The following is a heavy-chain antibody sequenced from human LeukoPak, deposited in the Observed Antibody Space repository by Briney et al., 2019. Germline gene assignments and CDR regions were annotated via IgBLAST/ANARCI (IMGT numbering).Heavy chain of an antibody. CDR1: GFTFSSYA. J-gene: IGHJ3*02. Sequence: GGSLRLSCAASGFTFSSYAMHWVSHAPGKGLEWVSAISGSGGSTYYADSVKGRFTISRDNSKNTLYLQMNSLRAEDTAVYYCAKDFVPTTYYYDSSGSPDDAFDIWGQGTMVTVSS. CDR2: ISGSGGST. CDR3: AKDFVPTTYYYDSSGSPDDAFDI. D-gene: IGHD3-22*01. V-gene: IGHV3-23*01.